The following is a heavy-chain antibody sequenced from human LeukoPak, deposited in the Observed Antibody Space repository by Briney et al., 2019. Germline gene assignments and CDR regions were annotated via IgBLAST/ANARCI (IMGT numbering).Heavy chain of an antibody. Sequence: SETLSLTCAVYGGSFSGYYWSWIRQPPGKGLEWIGEINHSGSTNYNPSLKSRVTISVDTSKNQFSLKLSSVTAADTAVYYCARGIVPGYCSSTSYYLPMWRSWEVKGADAFDIWGQGTMVTVSS. CDR1: GGSFSGYY. CDR3: ARGIVPGYCSSTSYYLPMWRSWEVKGADAFDI. V-gene: IGHV4-34*01. D-gene: IGHD2-2*01. CDR2: INHSGST. J-gene: IGHJ3*02.